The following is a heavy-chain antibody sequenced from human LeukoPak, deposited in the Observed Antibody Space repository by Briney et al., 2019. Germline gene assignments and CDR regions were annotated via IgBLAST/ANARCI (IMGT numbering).Heavy chain of an antibody. CDR2: IRSKAYGGTT. Sequence: GGSLRLSYTASGFTFGDYAMSWFRQAPGKGLEWVGFIRSKAYGGTTEYAASVKGRFTISRDDSKSIAYLQMNSLKTEDTAVYYCTREDYYDRGGFDYWGQGTLVTVSS. V-gene: IGHV3-49*03. D-gene: IGHD3-22*01. J-gene: IGHJ4*02. CDR3: TREDYYDRGGFDY. CDR1: GFTFGDYA.